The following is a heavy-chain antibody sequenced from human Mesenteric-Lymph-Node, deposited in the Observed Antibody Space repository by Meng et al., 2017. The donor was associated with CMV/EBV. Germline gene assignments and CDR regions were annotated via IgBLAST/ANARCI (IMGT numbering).Heavy chain of an antibody. D-gene: IGHD6-13*01. CDR2: TYYNGAA. CDR3: ASGRAAAGYFDY. J-gene: IGHJ4*02. V-gene: IGHV4-59*01. CDR1: GGSMSPYC. Sequence: SETLSLTCSVSGGSMSPYCWTWFRQSPGKGLEWIGNTYYNGAAYYNPSLQSRVTISVDTSKNQFSLKLSSVTAADTAMYYCASGRAAAGYFDYWGQGTLVTVSS.